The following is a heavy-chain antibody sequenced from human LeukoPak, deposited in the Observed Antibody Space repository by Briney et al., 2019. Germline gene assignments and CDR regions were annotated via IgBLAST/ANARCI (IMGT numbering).Heavy chain of an antibody. CDR1: GYTFTGYY. CDR2: INPNSGGT. V-gene: IGHV1-2*02. Sequence: ASVKVSCKASGYTFTGYYMHWVRQAPGQGLEWMGWINPNSGGTNYAQKFQGRVTMTRDTSISTAYMELSRLRSDDTAVYYCAIGYCSGGSCYNMDYWGQGTLVTVSS. D-gene: IGHD2-15*01. J-gene: IGHJ4*02. CDR3: AIGYCSGGSCYNMDY.